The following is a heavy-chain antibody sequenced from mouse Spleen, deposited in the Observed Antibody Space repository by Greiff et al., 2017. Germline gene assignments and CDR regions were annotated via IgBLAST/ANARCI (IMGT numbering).Heavy chain of an antibody. CDR1: GYTFTSYW. CDR3: ARGDYRYDGYYAMDY. J-gene: IGHJ4*01. Sequence: QVQLKQPGAELVKPGASVKMSCKASGYTFTSYWITWVKQRPGQGLEWIGDIYPGSGSTNYNEKFKSKATLTVDTSSSTAYMQLSSLTSEDSAVYYCARGDYRYDGYYAMDYWGQGTSVTVSS. CDR2: IYPGSGST. V-gene: IGHV1-55*01. D-gene: IGHD2-14*01.